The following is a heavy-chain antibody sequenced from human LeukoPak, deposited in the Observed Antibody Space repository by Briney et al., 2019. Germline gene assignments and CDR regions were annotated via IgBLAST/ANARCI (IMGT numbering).Heavy chain of an antibody. V-gene: IGHV3-48*01. CDR2: VTCNSGII. CDR1: GFAFSTYS. CDR3: ARVRGGGGSFDI. D-gene: IGHD3-16*01. J-gene: IGHJ3*02. Sequence: GGSLRLSCAASGFAFSTYSMNWVRQAPGKGLEWLSYVTCNSGIIQYSDSVKGRFTISRDNAKNSLYLQMNSLRAEDTAVYYCARVRGGGGSFDIWGQGTMVTVSS.